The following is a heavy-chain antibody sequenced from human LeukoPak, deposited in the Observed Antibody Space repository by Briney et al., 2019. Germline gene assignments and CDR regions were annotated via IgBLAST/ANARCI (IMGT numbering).Heavy chain of an antibody. CDR3: ARDQVFGDYVWGSYDY. Sequence: PGGSLRLSCAASGFTFSSYSMNWVRQAPGKGLEWVSSISSSSSYIYYADSVKGRFTISRDNAKNSLYLQMNSLRAEDTAVYYCARDQVFGDYVWGSYDYWGQGTLVTVSS. V-gene: IGHV3-21*01. D-gene: IGHD3-16*01. CDR2: ISSSSSYI. CDR1: GFTFSSYS. J-gene: IGHJ4*02.